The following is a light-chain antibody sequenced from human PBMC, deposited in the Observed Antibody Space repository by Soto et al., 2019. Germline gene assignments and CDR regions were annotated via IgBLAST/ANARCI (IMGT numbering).Light chain of an antibody. V-gene: IGLV2-23*02. CDR3: CSYAGSSTFV. CDR1: SSDVGSYNL. J-gene: IGLJ2*01. Sequence: QSALTQPASVSGSPGQSITISCTGTSSDVGSYNLVSWYQQHPGNAPKLMIYEVSKRPSGVSNRFSGSKSGNTASLTISGLQAEDEADYYCCSYAGSSTFVFGGGTKLTVL. CDR2: EVS.